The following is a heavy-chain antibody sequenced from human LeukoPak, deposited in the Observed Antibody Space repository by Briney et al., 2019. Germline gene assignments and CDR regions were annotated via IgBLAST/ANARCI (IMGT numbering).Heavy chain of an antibody. J-gene: IGHJ3*02. CDR1: GFTFDDYA. V-gene: IGHV3-9*01. D-gene: IGHD1-26*01. Sequence: GGSLRLSCAASGFTFDDYAMHWVRQAPGKGLEWVSGISWNSGSIGYADSVKGRFTISRDNAKNSLYLQMNSLRAEDTALYYCAKDGSYSGSYYAFDIWGQGTVVTVSS. CDR2: ISWNSGSI. CDR3: AKDGSYSGSYYAFDI.